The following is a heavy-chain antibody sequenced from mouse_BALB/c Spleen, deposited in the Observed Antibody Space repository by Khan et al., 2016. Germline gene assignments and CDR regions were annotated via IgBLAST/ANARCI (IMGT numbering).Heavy chain of an antibody. V-gene: IGHV14-3*02. Sequence: VQLQQSGAELVKPGASVKLSCTASGFNIKDTYMHWVKQRPEQGLEWIGRIDPANGNTKYDPKFQGKATITADTSSNTAYLQLSSLTSEDTAVYYCATWDWYFYVWGAGTTVTVSS. CDR3: ATWDWYFYV. D-gene: IGHD4-1*01. J-gene: IGHJ1*01. CDR2: IDPANGNT. CDR1: GFNIKDTY.